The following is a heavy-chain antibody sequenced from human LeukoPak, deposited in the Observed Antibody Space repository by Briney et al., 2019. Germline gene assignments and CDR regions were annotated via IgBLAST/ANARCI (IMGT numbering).Heavy chain of an antibody. CDR3: ARSPIYDYVCGSYPPPNAFDI. J-gene: IGHJ3*02. CDR2: IYHSGST. D-gene: IGHD3-16*02. CDR1: GYSISSGYY. Sequence: SETLSPTCAVSGYSISSGYYWGWIRQPPGKGLGWIGSIYHSGSTYYNPSLKSRVTISVDTFKNQFSLKLSSVTAADTAVYYCARSPIYDYVCGSYPPPNAFDIWGQGTMVTVSS. V-gene: IGHV4-38-2*01.